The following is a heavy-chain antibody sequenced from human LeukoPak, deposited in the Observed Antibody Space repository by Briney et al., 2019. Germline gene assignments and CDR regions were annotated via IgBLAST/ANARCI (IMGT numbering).Heavy chain of an antibody. D-gene: IGHD5-18*01. J-gene: IGHJ4*02. CDR1: GFTVSSNY. Sequence: GGSLRLSCAASGFTVSSNYMTWVRQAPGKGLEWVSAISSGGDNTYYADSVKGRLTISRDNSKNTLYVQMTSLRAEDTAVYYCAREDATMVLSLDYWGQGALVTVSS. CDR2: ISSGGDNT. CDR3: AREDATMVLSLDY. V-gene: IGHV3-23*01.